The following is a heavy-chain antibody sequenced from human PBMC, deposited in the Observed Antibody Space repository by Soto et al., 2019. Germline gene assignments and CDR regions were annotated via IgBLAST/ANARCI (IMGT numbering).Heavy chain of an antibody. CDR2: IWYDGSNK. Sequence: GGSLRLSCAASGFTFSSYGMHWVRQAPGKGLEWVAVIWYDGSNKYYADSVKGRFAISRDNSKNTLYLQMNSLRAEDTAVYYCARDRGIAAATDAFDIWGQGTMVTVSS. CDR3: ARDRGIAAATDAFDI. CDR1: GFTFSSYG. V-gene: IGHV3-33*01. J-gene: IGHJ3*02. D-gene: IGHD6-13*01.